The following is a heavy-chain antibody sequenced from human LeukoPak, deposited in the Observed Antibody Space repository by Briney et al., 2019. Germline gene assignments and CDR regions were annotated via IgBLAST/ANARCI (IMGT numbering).Heavy chain of an antibody. CDR3: ARGRLEEGYCSSTSCFSSRWFDP. CDR1: GGSFSGYY. J-gene: IGHJ5*02. V-gene: IGHV4-34*01. Sequence: SETLSLTCAVYGGSFSGYYWSWIRQPPGKGLEWIGEINHSGSTNYNPSLKSRVTISVDTSKTQFSLKLSSVTAAETAVYYCARGRLEEGYCSSTSCFSSRWFDPWGQGTLVTVSS. D-gene: IGHD2-2*01. CDR2: INHSGST.